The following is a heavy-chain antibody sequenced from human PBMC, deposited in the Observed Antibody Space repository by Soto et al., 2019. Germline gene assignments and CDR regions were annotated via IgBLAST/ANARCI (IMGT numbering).Heavy chain of an antibody. J-gene: IGHJ4*02. CDR3: ARGHDILTGSSDY. V-gene: IGHV4-30-4*01. CDR2: IYYSGST. CDR1: GGSISSGDYY. Sequence: PSETLSLTCTVSGGSISSGDYYWSWIRQPPGKGLEWIGYIYYSGSTYYNPSLKSRVTISVDTSKNQFSLKLSSVTAADTAVYYCARGHDILTGSSDYWGQGTLVTVSS. D-gene: IGHD3-9*01.